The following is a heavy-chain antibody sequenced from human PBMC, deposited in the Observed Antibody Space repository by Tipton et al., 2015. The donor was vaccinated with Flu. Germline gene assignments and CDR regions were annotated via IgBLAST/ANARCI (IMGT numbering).Heavy chain of an antibody. CDR1: GLTFSSYA. J-gene: IGHJ3*01. CDR2: ISVIGDTT. Sequence: QLVQSGGGLVQPGGSLRLSCTTSGLTFSSYAMSWVRQAPGKGLEWVAAISVIGDTTFYADSVKGRFTISRDKSKNTLYLEMKSLTAEDTAVYYCATSYFYNTCFDVWGQGTTVTVSS. D-gene: IGHD3-22*01. CDR3: ATSYFYNTCFDV. V-gene: IGHV3-23*04.